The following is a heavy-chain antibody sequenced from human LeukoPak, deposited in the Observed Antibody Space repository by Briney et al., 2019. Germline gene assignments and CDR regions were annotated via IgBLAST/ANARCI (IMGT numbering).Heavy chain of an antibody. CDR1: GGSIRSTTHY. V-gene: IGHV4-61*01. Sequence: KTSETLSLTCTVSGGSIRSTTHYWSWIRQPPGKGLEWIGYTYHTGTTNYNPSLRSRVTISVDTSKNQFSLKLSSVTAADTAVYYCATMKAVRVNDFWSGYPDNWGQGTLVTVSS. J-gene: IGHJ4*02. CDR2: TYHTGTT. CDR3: ATMKAVRVNDFWSGYPDN. D-gene: IGHD3-3*01.